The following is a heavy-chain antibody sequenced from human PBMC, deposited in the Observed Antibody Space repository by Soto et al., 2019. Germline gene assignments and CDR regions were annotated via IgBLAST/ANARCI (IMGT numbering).Heavy chain of an antibody. CDR1: GYTFTSYA. CDR2: INAGNGNT. Sequence: ASVKVSCKASGYTFTSYAMHWVRQAPGQRLEWMGWINAGNGNTKYSQKFQGRVTITSDTSASTAYMELSSLRSEDTAVYYCAEAGSSNYDFCSGYYTEWFDPWGQGTLVTVSS. D-gene: IGHD3-3*01. V-gene: IGHV1-3*01. CDR3: AEAGSSNYDFCSGYYTEWFDP. J-gene: IGHJ5*02.